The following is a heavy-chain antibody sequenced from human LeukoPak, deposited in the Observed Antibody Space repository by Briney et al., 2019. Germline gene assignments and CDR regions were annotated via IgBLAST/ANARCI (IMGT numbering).Heavy chain of an antibody. Sequence: SETLSLTCTVSGGSISSYYWSWIRQPAGKGLEWIGRIYTSGSTNYNPSLKSRVTMSVDTSKNQFSLKLISVTAADTAVYYCARGHDILWWNKFDPWGQGTLVTVSS. D-gene: IGHD1/OR15-1a*01. CDR1: GGSISSYY. CDR3: ARGHDILWWNKFDP. CDR2: IYTSGST. J-gene: IGHJ5*02. V-gene: IGHV4-4*07.